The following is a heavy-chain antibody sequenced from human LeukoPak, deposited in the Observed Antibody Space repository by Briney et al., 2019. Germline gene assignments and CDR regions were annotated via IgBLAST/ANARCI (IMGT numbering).Heavy chain of an antibody. J-gene: IGHJ4*02. Sequence: ASVKVSCKASGYTFTSYDSNWVRQATGQGLEWMGWMNPNSGSTGYAQKFQGRVTITRNTSISTAYMELSGLRSEDTAVYYCARGRSTGYPYYFEYWGQGTLVTVSS. CDR3: ARGRSTGYPYYFEY. CDR2: MNPNSGST. V-gene: IGHV1-8*03. CDR1: GYTFTSYD. D-gene: IGHD5-12*01.